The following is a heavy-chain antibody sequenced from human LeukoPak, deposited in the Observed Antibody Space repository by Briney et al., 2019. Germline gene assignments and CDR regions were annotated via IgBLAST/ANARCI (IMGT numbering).Heavy chain of an antibody. D-gene: IGHD2-15*01. CDR2: IKQDGSEK. CDR3: ARGPLGYCSGGSCSFGS. J-gene: IGHJ4*02. V-gene: IGHV3-7*01. CDR1: GFSVSGQW. Sequence: GGSLRLSCVAAGFSVSGQWMSWVRQAPGKGLEWVANIKQDGSEKYYVDSVKGRFTISRDNAKNSLYLQMNSLRAEDTAVYYCARGPLGYCSGGSCSFGSWGQGTLVTVSS.